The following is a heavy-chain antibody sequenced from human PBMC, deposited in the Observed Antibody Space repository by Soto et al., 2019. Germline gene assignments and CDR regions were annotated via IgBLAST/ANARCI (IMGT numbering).Heavy chain of an antibody. CDR1: GGSFSGYY. CDR2: INHSGST. Sequence: LEILSLTCAVLGGSFSGYYWSWIRQPPGKGLEWIGEINHSGSTNYNPSLKSRVTISVDTSKNQFSLKLSSVTAADTAVYYCEKGSASARPYYFDFWGQGTLVTVSS. CDR3: EKGSASARPYYFDF. J-gene: IGHJ4*02. V-gene: IGHV4-34*01. D-gene: IGHD6-6*01.